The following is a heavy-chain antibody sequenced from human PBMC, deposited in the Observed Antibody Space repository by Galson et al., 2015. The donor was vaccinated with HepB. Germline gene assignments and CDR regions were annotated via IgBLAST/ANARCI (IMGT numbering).Heavy chain of an antibody. Sequence: SVKVSCKASGGTFSSYAISWVRQAPGQGLEWMGGIIPIFGTENYAQKFQGRVTITADESTSTAYMEMSSLRSEDTAVYYCAREFSNCSSTSCYLGYYYYYMDVWGKGTTVTVAS. CDR2: IIPIFGTE. CDR1: GGTFSSYA. D-gene: IGHD2-2*01. V-gene: IGHV1-69*13. CDR3: AREFSNCSSTSCYLGYYYYYMDV. J-gene: IGHJ6*03.